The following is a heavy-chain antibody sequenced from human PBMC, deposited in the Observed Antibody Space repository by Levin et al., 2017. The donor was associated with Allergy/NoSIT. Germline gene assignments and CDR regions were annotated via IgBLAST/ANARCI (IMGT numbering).Heavy chain of an antibody. CDR3: ARGDMYYYGS. V-gene: IGHV3-48*02. J-gene: IGHJ4*02. Sequence: ESLKISCAASGFTFSSYSMNWVRQAPGKGLEWVSHISGTSINRYYADSVKGRFTISRDNAKNSLYLQLNSLRDEDTAVYYCARGDMYYYGSWGQGTLVTVSS. D-gene: IGHD3-10*01. CDR1: GFTFSSYS. CDR2: ISGTSINR.